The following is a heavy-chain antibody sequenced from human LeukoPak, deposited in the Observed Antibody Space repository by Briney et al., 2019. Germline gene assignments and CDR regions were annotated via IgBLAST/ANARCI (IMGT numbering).Heavy chain of an antibody. CDR1: GGSISSYY. CDR3: ARGSQDYYDSSGYYSSPADY. Sequence: SETLSLTCTVSGGSISSYYWSWIRQPAGKGLEWIGRIYTSGSTNYNPSLKSRVTMSVDTSKNQFSLKLSSVTAADTAVYYCARGSQDYYDSSGYYSSPADYWGQGTLVTVSS. J-gene: IGHJ4*02. D-gene: IGHD3-22*01. CDR2: IYTSGST. V-gene: IGHV4-4*07.